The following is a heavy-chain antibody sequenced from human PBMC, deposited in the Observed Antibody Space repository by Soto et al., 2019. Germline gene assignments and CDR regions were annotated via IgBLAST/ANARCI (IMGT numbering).Heavy chain of an antibody. J-gene: IGHJ6*01. CDR1: GFTFSSYA. D-gene: IGHD2-2*01. CDR2: ISGSGGST. V-gene: IGHV3-23*01. Sequence: EVQLLESGGGLVQPGGSLRLSCAASGFTFSSYAMSWVRQAPGKGLEWVSAISGSGGSTYYADSVKGRFTFSRDNSKNTLYLQMNSLRAEDTAVYYCAKALKSFGIVVVPAAMGIGGMDVWGQGTTVTVSS. CDR3: AKALKSFGIVVVPAAMGIGGMDV.